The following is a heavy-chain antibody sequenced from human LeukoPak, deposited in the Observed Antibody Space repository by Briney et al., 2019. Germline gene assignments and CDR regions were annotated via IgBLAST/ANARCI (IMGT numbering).Heavy chain of an antibody. V-gene: IGHV1-2*04. Sequence: ASVKVSCKASGYTFTGYYMHWVRQAPGQGLEWMGWINPNSGGTNYAQKFQGWVTMTRDTSISTAYMELSRLRSDDTAVYYCARGVGTAMVPFDYWGQGSLITVSS. CDR2: INPNSGGT. J-gene: IGHJ4*02. CDR1: GYTFTGYY. D-gene: IGHD5-18*01. CDR3: ARGVGTAMVPFDY.